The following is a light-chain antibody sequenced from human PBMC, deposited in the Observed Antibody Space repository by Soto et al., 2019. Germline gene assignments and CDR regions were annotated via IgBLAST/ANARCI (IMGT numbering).Light chain of an antibody. V-gene: IGKV3-11*01. J-gene: IGKJ1*01. Sequence: RASQSVSSNLAWYQQKPGQAPRLLIYDVSNRATGIPARFSGSGSGTDITHTTYDLDPQSLPSYCSPLPINGPPSFAEGTKVDIK. CDR2: DVS. CDR3: PLPINGPPS. CDR1: QSVSSN.